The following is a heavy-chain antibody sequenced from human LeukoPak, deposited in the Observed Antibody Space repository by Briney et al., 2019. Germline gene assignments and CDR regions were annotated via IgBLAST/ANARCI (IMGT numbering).Heavy chain of an antibody. CDR3: ARDMGYCSSTSCSRGSFDL. CDR2: ISYDGSNK. CDR1: GFTFSSYG. Sequence: PGGSLRLSCAASGFTFSSYGMNWVRQAPGKGLEWVAVISYDGSNKYYADSVKGRFTISRDNSKNTLYLQMNSLRAEDTAVYYCARDMGYCSSTSCSRGSFDLWGRGTLVTVSS. D-gene: IGHD2-2*01. V-gene: IGHV3-30*19. J-gene: IGHJ2*01.